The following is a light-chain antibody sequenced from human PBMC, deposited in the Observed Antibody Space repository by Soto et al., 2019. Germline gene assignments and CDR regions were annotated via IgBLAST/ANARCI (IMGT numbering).Light chain of an antibody. V-gene: IGLV2-8*01. J-gene: IGLJ2*01. CDR3: ASHAGSNNFV. Sequence: QSVLTQPPSASGSPGQSVTISCTGTSSDVGAYDYVSWYQQHPGKAPKLTIYEVIKRPSGVPDRFSGSKSGNTASLTVSGLQSEDEGYYYCASHAGSNNFVFGGGTKLTVL. CDR2: EVI. CDR1: SSDVGAYDY.